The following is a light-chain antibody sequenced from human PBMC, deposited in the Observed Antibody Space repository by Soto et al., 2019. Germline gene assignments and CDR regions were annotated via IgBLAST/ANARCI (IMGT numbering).Light chain of an antibody. Sequence: EIVLTQSPGTLSLSPGERATLSCRASQTVSSSSLAWYQQKPGQAPRLLIYDTSSRAAGIPDRFSGSGSGTDFTLTINRLEPEDFAVYYCQQYGSSPPWTFGQGTKVELK. J-gene: IGKJ1*01. CDR1: QTVSSSS. V-gene: IGKV3-20*01. CDR3: QQYGSSPPWT. CDR2: DTS.